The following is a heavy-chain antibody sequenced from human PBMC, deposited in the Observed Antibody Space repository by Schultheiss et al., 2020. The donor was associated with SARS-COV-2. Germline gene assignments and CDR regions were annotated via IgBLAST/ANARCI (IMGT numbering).Heavy chain of an antibody. CDR2: IYHSGST. V-gene: IGHV4-38-2*02. CDR3: ARDRDYYGSGSISWLDP. J-gene: IGHJ5*02. Sequence: SETLSLTCAVSGYSISSSNWWGWIRQPPGKGLEWIGSIYHSGSTYYNPSLKSRVTISVDTSKNQFSLKLSSVTAADTAVYYCARDRDYYGSGSISWLDPWGQGTLVTVSS. CDR1: GYSISSSNW. D-gene: IGHD3-10*01.